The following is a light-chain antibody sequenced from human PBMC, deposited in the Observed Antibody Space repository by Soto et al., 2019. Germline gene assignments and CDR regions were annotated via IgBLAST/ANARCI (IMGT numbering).Light chain of an antibody. CDR3: NSFTTSSTYV. CDR1: SSDIGDYDY. J-gene: IGLJ1*01. Sequence: QSVLTQPASVSGSPGQSITISCTGTSSDIGDYDYVSWYQHLPGKAPKLLIFDVTHRPSGVSDRFSGSKSGNTASLTISGLQAEDEADYYCNSFTTSSTYVFGTGTKVTVL. V-gene: IGLV2-14*01. CDR2: DVT.